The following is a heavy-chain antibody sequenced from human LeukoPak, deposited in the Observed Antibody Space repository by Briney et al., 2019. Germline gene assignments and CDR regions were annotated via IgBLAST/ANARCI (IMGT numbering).Heavy chain of an antibody. V-gene: IGHV1-3*01. CDR3: ARDGGYYDYVWGSYRFDY. CDR2: LNAGNCTT. Sequence: ASVKVSCKASGYTFTSYAMHWVRQAPGQSLELMGWLNAGNCTTKYSQKFQGSVTITADKSTSTAYMELSSLRSEDPDVYYCARDGGYYDYVWGSYRFDYWGQGTLVTVSS. CDR1: GYTFTSYA. J-gene: IGHJ4*02. D-gene: IGHD3-16*02.